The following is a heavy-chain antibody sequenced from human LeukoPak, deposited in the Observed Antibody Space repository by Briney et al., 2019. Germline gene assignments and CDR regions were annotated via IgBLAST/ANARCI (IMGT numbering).Heavy chain of an antibody. D-gene: IGHD2-21*02. V-gene: IGHV3-74*01. CDR1: GFTFSIYW. CDR3: ARVLTAYRGGDCYSSLDY. J-gene: IGHJ4*02. Sequence: GGSLRLSCAASGFTFSIYWMHWVRQAPGKGLVWVSRITSDGSSTSYADSVKGRFTISRDNAKNTLYLQMNSLRAEDTAVYYCARVLTAYRGGDCYSSLDYWGQGTLVTVSS. CDR2: ITSDGSST.